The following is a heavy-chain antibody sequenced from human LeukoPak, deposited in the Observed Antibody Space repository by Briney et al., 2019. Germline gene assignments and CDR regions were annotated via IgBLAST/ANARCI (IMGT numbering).Heavy chain of an antibody. CDR2: IYYSGST. CDR1: GGSISSYY. D-gene: IGHD4-17*01. Sequence: PSETLSLTCTVSGGSISSYYWSWIRQPPGKGLEWIGYIYYSGSTNYNPSLKSRVTISVDTSKNQFSLKLSSVTAADTAVYYCARVAGDYGYNWFDPWGQGTLVTVSS. V-gene: IGHV4-59*01. CDR3: ARVAGDYGYNWFDP. J-gene: IGHJ5*02.